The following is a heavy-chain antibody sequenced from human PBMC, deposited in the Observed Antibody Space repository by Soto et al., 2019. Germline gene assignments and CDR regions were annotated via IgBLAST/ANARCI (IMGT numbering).Heavy chain of an antibody. CDR1: GGSIRSAGSS. V-gene: IGHV4-31*03. J-gene: IGHJ4*02. CDR3: ARAEYGSSPCANY. Sequence: SETLSLTCTVSGGSIRSAGSSWSWIRQHPGKGLEWIGYIYYSGSTYYNPSLKTRVIISVDTSNNQFSLKLSSVTAADTAVYYCARAEYGSSPCANYRGQAILVTV. CDR2: IYYSGST. D-gene: IGHD6-6*01.